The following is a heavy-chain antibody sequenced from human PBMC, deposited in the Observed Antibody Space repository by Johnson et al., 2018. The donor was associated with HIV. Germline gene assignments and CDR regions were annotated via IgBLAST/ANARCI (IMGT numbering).Heavy chain of an antibody. D-gene: IGHD6-19*01. CDR2: ISYDGSKE. V-gene: IGHV3-30-3*01. CDR3: ARVRQWLVEEAFDI. CDR1: GFTFSSYA. J-gene: IGHJ3*02. Sequence: QVLLVESGGGVVQPGRSLRLSCAASGFTFSSYAMHWVRQAPGKGLEWVAVISYDGSKEYYVDSVKGRFNLSRDSSKNTLYLQMNSLRAEDTAVYYCARVRQWLVEEAFDIWGQGTMVTVSS.